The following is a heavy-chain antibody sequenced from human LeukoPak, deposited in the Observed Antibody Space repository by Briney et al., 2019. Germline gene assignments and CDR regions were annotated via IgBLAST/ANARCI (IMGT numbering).Heavy chain of an antibody. V-gene: IGHV5-51*01. Sequence: GESLKISCKDSGYTFSTYWVGWVRQMPGKGLEYMGIIFPRTSEVRYSPTFQGQVTISADRYISAAYLQWTSLKASDTAMYYCARHTGRPQAGWFDPWGQGTLVTVSS. CDR2: IFPRTSEV. CDR3: ARHTGRPQAGWFDP. CDR1: GYTFSTYW. D-gene: IGHD4-17*01. J-gene: IGHJ5*02.